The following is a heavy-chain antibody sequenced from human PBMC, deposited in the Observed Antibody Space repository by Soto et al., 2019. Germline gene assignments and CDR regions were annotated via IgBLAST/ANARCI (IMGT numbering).Heavy chain of an antibody. CDR2: MSFDGSNE. CDR3: AKDAAVAFDI. CDR1: GFTFSNYG. D-gene: IGHD2-15*01. V-gene: IGHV3-30*18. J-gene: IGHJ3*02. Sequence: QVHLVESGGGVVQPGRSLRLSCAASGFTFSNYGMHGFRQAPGKGLEWLAVMSFDGSNEYYADSVQDRLTISRDNSKNTLYLQMNSLRTEDTAVYHCAKDAAVAFDIWGQGTMVTVSS.